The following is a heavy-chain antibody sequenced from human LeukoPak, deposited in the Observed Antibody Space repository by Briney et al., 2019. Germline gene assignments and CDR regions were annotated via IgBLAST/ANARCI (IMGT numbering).Heavy chain of an antibody. CDR2: INPNSGGT. J-gene: IGHJ4*02. D-gene: IGHD5-18*01. CDR1: GHTFTGYY. V-gene: IGHV1-2*02. Sequence: GASAKVSCKASGHTFTGYYMHWVRQAPGQGLEWMGWINPNSGGTNSAQKFQGRVTMTRDTSISTAYMELSRLRSDDTAVYYCAREGGGYNYAFRYWGQGTLVTVSS. CDR3: AREGGGYNYAFRY.